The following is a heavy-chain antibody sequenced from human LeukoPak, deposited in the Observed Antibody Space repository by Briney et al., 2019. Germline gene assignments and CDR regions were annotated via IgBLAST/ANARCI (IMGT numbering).Heavy chain of an antibody. D-gene: IGHD2-2*02. CDR2: IYYSGST. CDR1: GGSISSYY. V-gene: IGHV4-59*01. CDR3: ARVLRYCSSTSCYSPIDYYYGMDV. J-gene: IGHJ6*02. Sequence: SETLSLTCTVSGGSISSYYWSWIRQPPGKGLEWTGYIYYSGSTNYNPSLKSRVTISVDTSKNQFSLKLSSVTAADTAVYYCARVLRYCSSTSCYSPIDYYYGMDVWGQGTTVTVSS.